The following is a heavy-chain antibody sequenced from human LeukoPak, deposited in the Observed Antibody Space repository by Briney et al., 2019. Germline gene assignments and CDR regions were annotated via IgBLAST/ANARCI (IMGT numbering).Heavy chain of an antibody. CDR2: IYYSGST. J-gene: IGHJ3*02. D-gene: IGHD3-22*01. V-gene: IGHV4-59*02. CDR1: GGSVSYYY. Sequence: SETLSLTYTVSGGSVSYYYWSWIRQPPGKGLEWIGYIYYSGSTNYNPSLKSRVTISVDTSKNQFSLKLSSVTAADTAVYYCAREDSSGSSSDAFDIWGQGTMVTVSS. CDR3: AREDSSGSSSDAFDI.